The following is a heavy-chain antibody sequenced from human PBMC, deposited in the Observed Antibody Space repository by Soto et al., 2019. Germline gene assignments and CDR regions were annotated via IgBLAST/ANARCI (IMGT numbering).Heavy chain of an antibody. CDR1: VFTFGIYA. D-gene: IGHD1-26*01. Sequence: GGSLRLSCASSVFTFGIYAMTWVRQAPGKGLEWVSSISAAGGRPYYADSVKGRFAISRDNSKNTLFLQMNSLRAEDTAVYYCARGGQLTPYYYFDYWGQGILVTVSS. CDR2: ISAAGGRP. V-gene: IGHV3-23*01. J-gene: IGHJ4*02. CDR3: ARGGQLTPYYYFDY.